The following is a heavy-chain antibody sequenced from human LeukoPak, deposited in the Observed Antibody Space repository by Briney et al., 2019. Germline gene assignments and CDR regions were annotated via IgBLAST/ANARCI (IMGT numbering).Heavy chain of an antibody. Sequence: ASVKVSCKVSGYTLTELSMHWVRQAPGKGLEWMGGFDPEDGETIYAQRFQGRVTMTEDTSTDTAYMELSSLRSEDTAVYYCTTSSSTIFGVVTDYWGQGTLVTVSS. CDR2: FDPEDGET. CDR1: GYTLTELS. V-gene: IGHV1-24*01. CDR3: TTSSSTIFGVVTDY. D-gene: IGHD3-3*01. J-gene: IGHJ4*02.